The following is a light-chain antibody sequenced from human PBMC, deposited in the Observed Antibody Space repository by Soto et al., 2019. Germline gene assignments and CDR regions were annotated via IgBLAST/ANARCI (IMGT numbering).Light chain of an antibody. CDR3: SSHTSGSTLV. Sequence: QSALTQPASMSGSPGQSITISCTGTSSDVGDNNFVSWYQQHPGKAPQLMIYEVTNRPSGVSDRFSDSKSGDTASLTIAGLQAEDEADYYCSSHTSGSTLVFGGGTKLTVL. V-gene: IGLV2-14*01. CDR1: SSDVGDNNF. CDR2: EVT. J-gene: IGLJ2*01.